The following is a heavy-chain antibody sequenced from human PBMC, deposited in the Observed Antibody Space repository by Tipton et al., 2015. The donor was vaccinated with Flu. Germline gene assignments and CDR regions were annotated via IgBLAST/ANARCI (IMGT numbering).Heavy chain of an antibody. CDR1: GFTFSRYG. Sequence: SLRLSCAASGFTFSRYGMSWVRQAPGKGLEWVSAIGGGGATTYFADSVKGRFTISRDNTRNTLYLQMNSLRAEDTAIYYCARRDILTGYFDYWGQGTLVTVSS. J-gene: IGHJ4*02. CDR2: IGGGGATT. V-gene: IGHV3-23*01. CDR3: ARRDILTGYFDY. D-gene: IGHD3-9*01.